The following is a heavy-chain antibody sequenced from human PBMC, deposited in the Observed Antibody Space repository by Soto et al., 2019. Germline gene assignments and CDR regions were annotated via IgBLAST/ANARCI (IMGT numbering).Heavy chain of an antibody. CDR1: GFTFRTFA. Sequence: EVQLLESGGALLQPGGSLRLSWAASGFTFRTFAMGWVSQAPGKGLEWVSALSANGGGTYYADSVKCRLTISRDNSRNTLYLQMNGLRAEDTGLYYCTRGDQTTGRGYFDSWGQGTLVTVSS. CDR2: LSANGGGT. J-gene: IGHJ4*02. D-gene: IGHD1-1*01. V-gene: IGHV3-23*01. CDR3: TRGDQTTGRGYFDS.